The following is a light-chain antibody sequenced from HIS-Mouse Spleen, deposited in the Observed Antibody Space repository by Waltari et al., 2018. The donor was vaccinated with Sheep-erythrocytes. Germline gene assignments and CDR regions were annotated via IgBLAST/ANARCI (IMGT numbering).Light chain of an antibody. Sequence: QSALTQPASASGSPGQSITLSCTGTSSDVGSYNLVSWYQQHLGDAPKLMIYEGNKRPSGFSTRFSGSKSGNTASLTISGLQAEDEADYYCCSYAGSSTPWVFGGGTKLTVL. CDR3: CSYAGSSTPWV. CDR2: EGN. V-gene: IGLV2-23*01. J-gene: IGLJ3*02. CDR1: SSDVGSYNL.